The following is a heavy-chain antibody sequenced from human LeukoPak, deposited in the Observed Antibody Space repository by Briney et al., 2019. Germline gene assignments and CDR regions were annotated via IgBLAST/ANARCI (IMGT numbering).Heavy chain of an antibody. CDR2: IIPIFGTA. D-gene: IGHD3-10*01. CDR3: ATTNYENYYGSGGYYFDY. V-gene: IGHV1-69*05. Sequence: GASVKVSCKASGGTFSSYAISWVRQAPGQGLEWMGEIIPIFGTANYAQKFQGRVTITTDESTSTAYMELSSLRSEDTAVYYCATTNYENYYGSGGYYFDYWGQGTLVTVSS. J-gene: IGHJ4*02. CDR1: GGTFSSYA.